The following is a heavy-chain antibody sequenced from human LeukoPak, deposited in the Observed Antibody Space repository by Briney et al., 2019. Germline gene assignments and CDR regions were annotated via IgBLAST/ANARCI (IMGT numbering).Heavy chain of an antibody. CDR2: IFPGDSDT. V-gene: IGHV5-51*01. CDR3: ARHLGATVNTLYYFDY. J-gene: IGHJ4*02. D-gene: IGHD4-17*01. CDR1: GYSFTRHW. Sequence: GESLKISCKGSGYSFTRHWIGWVRQMPGKGLEWMGIIFPGDSDTRYSPSFQGQVTISADKSISTAYLQWSSLKASDTAMYYCARHLGATVNTLYYFDYWGQGTLVTVSS.